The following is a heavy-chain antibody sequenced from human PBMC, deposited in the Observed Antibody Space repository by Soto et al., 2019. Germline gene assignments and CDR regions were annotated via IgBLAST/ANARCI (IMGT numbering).Heavy chain of an antibody. CDR2: IYSGGST. J-gene: IGHJ6*02. CDR1: GFTVSSNY. V-gene: IGHV3-53*01. Sequence: QPGGSLRLSCAASGFTVSSNYMSWVRQAPGKGLEWVSVIYSGGSTYYADSVKGRFTISRDNSKNTLYLQMNSLRAEDTAVYYCARGRDSSGSGGMDVWGQGTTVTVSS. D-gene: IGHD3-22*01. CDR3: ARGRDSSGSGGMDV.